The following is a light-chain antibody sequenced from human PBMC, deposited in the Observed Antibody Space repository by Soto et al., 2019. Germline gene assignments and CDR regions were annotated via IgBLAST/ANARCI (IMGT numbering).Light chain of an antibody. V-gene: IGKV3-15*01. J-gene: IGKJ3*01. CDR3: QQYNKLSRT. CDR2: SAS. CDR1: QSINNN. Sequence: MTQSPSSLSAPVGERATLSCTASQSINNNVDWYQQKPGHTPRLLIYSASIGATGTPARFSGSGSGSDFTLTISSLQSEDFAVFYCQQYNKLSRTFGPGTKVAIK.